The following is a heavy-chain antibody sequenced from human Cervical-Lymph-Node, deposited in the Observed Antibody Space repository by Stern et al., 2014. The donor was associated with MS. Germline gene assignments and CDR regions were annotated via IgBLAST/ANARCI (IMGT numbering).Heavy chain of an antibody. V-gene: IGHV3-30*18. CDR2: ISYDADVK. D-gene: IGHD1-1*01. Sequence: QVQLVESGGGVVQPGTSLRLSCAVSGFTFSNYGMHWGRQAPGKGLEWVAVISYDADVKFYVDSVKGRFTIPRDTPKNTMYLQLNSLKVEDTAVYFCAKKSVGTTGTTTAFDYWGQGTLVTVSS. J-gene: IGHJ4*02. CDR3: AKKSVGTTGTTTAFDY. CDR1: GFTFSNYG.